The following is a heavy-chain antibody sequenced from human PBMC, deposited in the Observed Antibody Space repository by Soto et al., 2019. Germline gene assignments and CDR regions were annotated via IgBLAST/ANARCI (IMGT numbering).Heavy chain of an antibody. CDR1: GFTFSSYD. V-gene: IGHV3-23*04. CDR2: ISGSGGSI. D-gene: IGHD1-1*01. CDR3: VKGYWKGDV. J-gene: IGHJ6*02. Sequence: VQLVESGGGVVQPGRSLRLSCAASGFTFSSYDMHWVRQAPGKGLEWVSAISGSGGSIHYADSVKGRFTISRDNSKNTLYLQMNSLRDEDTAVYHCVKGYWKGDVWGQGTTVTVSS.